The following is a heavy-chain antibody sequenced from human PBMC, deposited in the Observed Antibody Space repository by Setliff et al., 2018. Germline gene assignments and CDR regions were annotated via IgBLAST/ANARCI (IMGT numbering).Heavy chain of an antibody. Sequence: ASVKVSCKASGYPFNNYGISWLRQTPGQGLGWMGWIGGHNDDPLFAQKFQGRVTMTTDTSTTTAYMELKSLRSDGTAVYYCARSWRAGALNHFDYWGQGSRVTAPQ. J-gene: IGHJ4*02. CDR3: ARSWRAGALNHFDY. CDR2: IGGHNDDP. CDR1: GYPFNNYG. V-gene: IGHV1-18*01. D-gene: IGHD3-3*01.